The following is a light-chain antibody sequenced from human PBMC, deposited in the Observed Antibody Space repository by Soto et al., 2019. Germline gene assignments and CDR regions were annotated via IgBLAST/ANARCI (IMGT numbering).Light chain of an antibody. Sequence: QSALAQPPSASGSPGQSLTISCTGTSSDIGGYNHVSWYQLCPGKAPKLLIYQVTQRPSGVPDRFSGSKSGNTASLTVSGLQAEDEAEYFCGAYAGNNNYVFGTATKLTVL. CDR1: SSDIGGYNH. J-gene: IGLJ1*01. CDR2: QVT. CDR3: GAYAGNNNYV. V-gene: IGLV2-8*01.